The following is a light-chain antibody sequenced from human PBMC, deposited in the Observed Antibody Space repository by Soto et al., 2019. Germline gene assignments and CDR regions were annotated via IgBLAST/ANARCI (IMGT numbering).Light chain of an antibody. J-gene: IGKJ3*01. CDR2: DAS. CDR1: QSVSNNY. CDR3: QQHCGSPLT. Sequence: EIVLTQSPGTLSLSPGERATLSCRASQSVSNNYLAWYQQKPGQAPRLLIHDASSRATGIPDRFSGSGSGTDFTLTISRLEPEDFAVYYCQQHCGSPLTFGPGTKVEIE. V-gene: IGKV3-20*01.